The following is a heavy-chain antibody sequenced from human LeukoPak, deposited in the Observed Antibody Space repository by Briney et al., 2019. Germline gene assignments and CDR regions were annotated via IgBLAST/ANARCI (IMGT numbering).Heavy chain of an antibody. Sequence: PGGSLRLSCAASGFTFSSYSMNWVRQAPGKGLEWVSSISSSSSYIYYADSVKGRFTISRDNPKNSLYLQMNSLRAEDTAVYYCAKGAYGSESYWVDYWGQGTLVTVSS. D-gene: IGHD3-10*01. J-gene: IGHJ4*02. CDR3: AKGAYGSESYWVDY. CDR1: GFTFSSYS. V-gene: IGHV3-21*01. CDR2: ISSSSSYI.